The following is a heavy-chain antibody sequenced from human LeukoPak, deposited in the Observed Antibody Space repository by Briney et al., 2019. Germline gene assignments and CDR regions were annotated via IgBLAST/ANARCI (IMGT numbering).Heavy chain of an antibody. CDR2: IYYSGST. D-gene: IGHD2-15*01. V-gene: IGHV4-39*01. CDR1: GDSISSISSRSYH. CDR3: ATVASTCTGGSCYQYYFDY. Sequence: PSETLSLTCTVSGDSISSISSRSYHWAWIRQPPGKGLEWIGSIYYSGSTYYNPSLKSRVTISVDTSKNQFSLSLRSVTAADTAVYNCATVASTCTGGSCYQYYFDYWGQGTLVTVSS. J-gene: IGHJ4*02.